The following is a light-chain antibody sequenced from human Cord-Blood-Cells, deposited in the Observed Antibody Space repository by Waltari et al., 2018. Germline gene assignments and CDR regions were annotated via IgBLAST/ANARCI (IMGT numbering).Light chain of an antibody. CDR2: EGS. Sequence: QSALTQPASVSGSPGQSITISCTGTSSDSGSYNLVSWYQQQPGKAPKLMIYEGSKRPSGVSNRFSGSKSGNTASLTISGLQAEDEADYYCCSYAGSSTFEVFGGGTKLTVL. V-gene: IGLV2-23*03. CDR1: SSDSGSYNL. CDR3: CSYAGSSTFEV. J-gene: IGLJ3*02.